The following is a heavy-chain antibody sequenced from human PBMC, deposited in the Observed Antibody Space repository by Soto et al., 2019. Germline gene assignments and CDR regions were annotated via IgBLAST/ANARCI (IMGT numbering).Heavy chain of an antibody. V-gene: IGHV1-18*01. D-gene: IGHD1-7*01. CDR1: GYTFTSYG. Sequence: GASVKVSCKASGYTFTSYGISWVRQAPGQGLEWMGWISAYNGNTNYAQKLQGRVTMTTDTSTSTAYMELRSLRSDDTAVYYCARDYAPGNTSDYYYGMDVWGQGTTVTVSS. CDR3: ARDYAPGNTSDYYYGMDV. J-gene: IGHJ6*02. CDR2: ISAYNGNT.